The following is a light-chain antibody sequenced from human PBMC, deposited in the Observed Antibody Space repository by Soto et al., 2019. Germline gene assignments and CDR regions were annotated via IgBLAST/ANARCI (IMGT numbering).Light chain of an antibody. V-gene: IGLV1-47*01. J-gene: IGLJ2*01. CDR2: RNN. CDR3: AAWDDSLSVGV. Sequence: QSVLTQPPSASGTPGQRVTISCSGSSSNIGSNYVYWYQQLPGTAHKLLIYRNNQRPSGVPDRCSGSKSGTSASLAISGLRSEDEADYYCAAWDDSLSVGVFGGGTKLTVL. CDR1: SSNIGSNY.